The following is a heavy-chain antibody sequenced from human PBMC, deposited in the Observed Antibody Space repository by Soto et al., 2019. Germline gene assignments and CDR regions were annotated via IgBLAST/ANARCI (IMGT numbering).Heavy chain of an antibody. CDR2: TYYRSKWYN. V-gene: IGHV6-1*01. J-gene: IGHJ3*02. Sequence: SQTLSLTCAISADSVSSNSAAWNWIRQSPSRGLEWLGRTYYRSKWYNDYAVSVKSRITINPDTSKNQFSLQLNSVTPEDTAVYYCARSSEDIVLMVYAILVAFDIWGQGTMVTVSS. CDR1: ADSVSSNSAA. CDR3: ARSSEDIVLMVYAILVAFDI. D-gene: IGHD2-8*01.